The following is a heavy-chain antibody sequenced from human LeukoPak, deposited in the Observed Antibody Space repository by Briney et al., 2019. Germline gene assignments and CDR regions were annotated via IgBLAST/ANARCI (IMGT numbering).Heavy chain of an antibody. D-gene: IGHD6-19*01. CDR2: ISGSGGST. J-gene: IGHJ4*02. CDR3: ARDSSGWPAGYYFDY. V-gene: IGHV3-23*01. Sequence: GGSLRLSCATSGFMFNIYAMSWVRQAPGKGLEWVSAISGSGGSTYYADSVKGRFTISRDNSKNTLYLQMNSLRAEDAAVYYCARDSSGWPAGYYFDYWGQGTLVTVSS. CDR1: GFMFNIYA.